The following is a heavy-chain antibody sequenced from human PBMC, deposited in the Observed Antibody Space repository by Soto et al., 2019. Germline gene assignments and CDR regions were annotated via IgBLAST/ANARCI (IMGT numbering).Heavy chain of an antibody. CDR3: ARASETWGSSYIYYYRMDV. CDR2: IYPGDSDT. V-gene: IGHV5-51*01. J-gene: IGHJ6*02. D-gene: IGHD6-6*01. CDR1: GYSFTSYW. Sequence: GDSLKISCKASGYSFTSYWIGWVRQMPGKGLAWMGIIYPGDSDTRYSPSFQGQVTISADKSISTAYMELSSLRSEDTAVYYCARASETWGSSYIYYYRMDVWGQGTTVTVSS.